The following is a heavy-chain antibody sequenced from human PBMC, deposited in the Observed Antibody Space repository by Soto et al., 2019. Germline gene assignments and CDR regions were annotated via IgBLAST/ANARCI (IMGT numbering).Heavy chain of an antibody. J-gene: IGHJ4*02. CDR3: AHSRDGYAYFDY. D-gene: IGHD5-18*01. CDR2: IYWDDEK. CDR1: GFSLSTSGVG. V-gene: IGHV2-5*02. Sequence: DSAPTLGNATHTLTVTSTFSGFSLSTSGVGVRWFRQPPGKALEWLALIYWDDEKRYSPSLKSRLTITKDTSKNQVVLTMANMDPVDTATYYCAHSRDGYAYFDYWGQGTLVTVSS.